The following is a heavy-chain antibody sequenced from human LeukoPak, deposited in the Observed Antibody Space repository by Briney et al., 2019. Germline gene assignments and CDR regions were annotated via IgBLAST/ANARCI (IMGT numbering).Heavy chain of an antibody. J-gene: IGHJ4*02. CDR1: GGSISSYY. D-gene: IGHD3-22*01. Sequence: PSETLSLTCTVSGGSISSYYWSWIRQPPGKGLEWLGYIYYSGSTNYNPSLKSRVTISVDTSKNQFSLKLSSVTAADTAVYYCAGHDSSGSYGPFDYWGQGTLVTVSS. CDR2: IYYSGST. CDR3: AGHDSSGSYGPFDY. V-gene: IGHV4-59*08.